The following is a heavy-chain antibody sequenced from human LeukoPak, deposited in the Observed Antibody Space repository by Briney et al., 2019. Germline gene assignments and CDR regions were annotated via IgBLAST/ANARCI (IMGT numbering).Heavy chain of an antibody. Sequence: ASVKLSCKASGYTFTSYDINWVRQATGQGLEWMGWMNPNSGNTGYAQKFQGRVTMTRDMSTSTVYMELSSLRSEDTAVYYCARGPRGSSGWYPYFDYWGQGTLVTVSS. CDR2: MNPNSGNT. V-gene: IGHV1-8*01. D-gene: IGHD6-19*01. CDR1: GYTFTSYD. CDR3: ARGPRGSSGWYPYFDY. J-gene: IGHJ4*02.